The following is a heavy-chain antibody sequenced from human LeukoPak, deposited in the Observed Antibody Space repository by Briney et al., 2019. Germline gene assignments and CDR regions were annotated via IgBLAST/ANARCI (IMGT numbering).Heavy chain of an antibody. CDR1: GGSISSGGYY. J-gene: IGHJ4*02. V-gene: IGHV4-30-2*01. CDR3: ARVGPAGDLFDY. CDR2: IYHSGST. Sequence: SETLSLTCTVSGGSISSGGYYWSWIRQHPGKGLEWIGNIYHSGSTYYNPSLKSRVTISVDRPKNQFSLKLSSVTAADTAVYYCARVGPAGDLFDYWGQGTLVTVSS. D-gene: IGHD7-27*01.